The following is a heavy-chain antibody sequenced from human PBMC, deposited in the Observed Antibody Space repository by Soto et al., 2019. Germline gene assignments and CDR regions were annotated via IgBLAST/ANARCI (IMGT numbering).Heavy chain of an antibody. Sequence: SQTLSLTCVISGDRVSSNSAAWNWIRQSPSRGLEWLGRTYYRSKWYKEYAASVKSRITINPDTSKNQFSLQLNSVSPEDTAVYYCARTVGWLDPWGQGSLVTVSS. D-gene: IGHD1-26*01. CDR1: GDRVSSNSAA. CDR2: TYYRSKWYK. J-gene: IGHJ5*02. V-gene: IGHV6-1*01. CDR3: ARTVGWLDP.